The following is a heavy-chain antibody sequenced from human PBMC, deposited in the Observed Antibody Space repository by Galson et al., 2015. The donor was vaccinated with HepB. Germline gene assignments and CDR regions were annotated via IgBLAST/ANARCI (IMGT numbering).Heavy chain of an antibody. CDR3: AKDIRFRPPYCSSPSCYFSMDV. CDR1: GFTFDDYV. CDR2: ISWNSGSI. V-gene: IGHV3-9*01. J-gene: IGHJ6*04. D-gene: IGHD2-2*01. Sequence: SLRLSCAASGFTFDDYVMHWVRQAPGKGLEWVSTISWNSGSIGYADSVKGRFTISRDNAKSSLYLQMNSLRAEDTALYYCAKDIRFRPPYCSSPSCYFSMDVWGKGTTVTVSS.